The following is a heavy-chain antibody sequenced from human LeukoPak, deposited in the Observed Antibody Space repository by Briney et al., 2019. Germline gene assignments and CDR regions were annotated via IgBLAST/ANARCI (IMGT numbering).Heavy chain of an antibody. V-gene: IGHV1-2*02. CDR2: IHPNGRDT. J-gene: IGHJ4*02. D-gene: IGHD3-10*01. CDR1: GYTFIDHH. CDR3: SAHYGPGPV. Sequence: ASVQVSCKASGYTFIDHHILWVRQAPGQGLEWMGWIHPNGRDTQYAQKFQDRMTMTTDTSITTAYMELHSVTSDDTAVYYCSAHYGPGPVWGQGTLITASS.